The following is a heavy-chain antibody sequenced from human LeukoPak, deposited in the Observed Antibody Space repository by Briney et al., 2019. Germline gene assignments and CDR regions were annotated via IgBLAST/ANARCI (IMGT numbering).Heavy chain of an antibody. CDR3: ARDSRYYFDY. D-gene: IGHD6-13*01. CDR2: ITNDGSST. Sequence: GGSLRLSCAASGLTFSSHWMHWVRQAPGKGLVWVSRITNDGSSTTYADSVKGRFTISGDNAKNMLYLQVNSLRAEDTAVYYCARDSRYYFDYWGQGTLVTVSS. CDR1: GLTFSSHW. V-gene: IGHV3-74*01. J-gene: IGHJ4*02.